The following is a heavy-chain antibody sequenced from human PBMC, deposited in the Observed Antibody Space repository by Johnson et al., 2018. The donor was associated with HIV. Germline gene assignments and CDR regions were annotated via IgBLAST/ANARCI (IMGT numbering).Heavy chain of an antibody. D-gene: IGHD6-19*01. CDR3: AREMGWEDAFDI. CDR1: GFTFSSYA. Sequence: VQLVESGVGVVQPGRSLRLSCAASGFTFSSYAMHWVRQAPGKGLEWVAVISYDGSNKYYADSVTGRFTISRDNAKNSLYLQTNSLRAEDTAVYYCAREMGWEDAFDIWGQGTMVTVSS. J-gene: IGHJ3*02. CDR2: ISYDGSNK. V-gene: IGHV3-30-3*01.